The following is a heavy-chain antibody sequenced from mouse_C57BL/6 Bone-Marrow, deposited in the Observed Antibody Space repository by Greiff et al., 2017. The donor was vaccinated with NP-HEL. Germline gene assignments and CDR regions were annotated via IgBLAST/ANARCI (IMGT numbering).Heavy chain of an antibody. CDR2: INPSNGGT. V-gene: IGHV1-53*01. J-gene: IGHJ2*01. Sequence: QVQLQQPGTELVKPGASVKLSCKASGYTFTSYWMHWVKQRPGQGLEWIGNINPSNGGTNYNEKFKSKATLTVDKASSTAYMQLCSLTSKDSAVYYCARDYYGSSTDFDYWGQGTTLTVSS. CDR1: GYTFTSYW. CDR3: ARDYYGSSTDFDY. D-gene: IGHD1-1*01.